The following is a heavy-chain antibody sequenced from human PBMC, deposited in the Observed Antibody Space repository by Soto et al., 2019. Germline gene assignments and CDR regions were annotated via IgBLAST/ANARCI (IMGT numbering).Heavy chain of an antibody. CDR1: GFTFSSYA. CDR3: AKEIVAAAYVETSPFDF. CDR2: IDGSGGDT. J-gene: IGHJ4*02. Sequence: EVRLLESGGGLVQPGGSLRLSCAASGFTFSSYAMGWVGQAPGKGLEWVSGIDGSGGDTSFADSVKGRFTISRDNSENTLYLHMNSLKAEDTARYFCAKEIVAAAYVETSPFDFWGQGTLVTVSS. D-gene: IGHD2-15*01. V-gene: IGHV3-23*01.